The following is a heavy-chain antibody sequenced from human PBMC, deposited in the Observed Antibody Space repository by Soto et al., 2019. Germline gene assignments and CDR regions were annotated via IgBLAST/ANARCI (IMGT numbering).Heavy chain of an antibody. V-gene: IGHV1-3*01. CDR2: ITAGSGNT. D-gene: IGHD6-13*01. J-gene: IGHJ5*02. CDR1: GYTFTHYA. Sequence: QVQLGQSGAEVKNPGASVKVSCTASGYTFTHYAIHWARHAPGQRLEWMGFITAGSGNTKYSQTFQGRLTFTKDTSASTAYMDLSSLRSEDTAIYYCARGLAADGAWGQGTLVTFSS. CDR3: ARGLAADGA.